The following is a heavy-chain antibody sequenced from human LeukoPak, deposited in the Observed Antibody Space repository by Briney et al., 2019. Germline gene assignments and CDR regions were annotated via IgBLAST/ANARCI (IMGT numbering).Heavy chain of an antibody. CDR3: TSDRGVGASPLLAY. Sequence: GGSLRLSCEASGFNFHNFAMHWVRQAPGKGLEWVAVISNDERNKYYTDSVKGRFTISRDDSKNTAYLQMNSLKTEDTAVYYCTSDRGVGASPLLAYWGQGTLVTVSS. D-gene: IGHD1-26*01. CDR2: ISNDERNK. J-gene: IGHJ4*02. V-gene: IGHV3-30*04. CDR1: GFNFHNFA.